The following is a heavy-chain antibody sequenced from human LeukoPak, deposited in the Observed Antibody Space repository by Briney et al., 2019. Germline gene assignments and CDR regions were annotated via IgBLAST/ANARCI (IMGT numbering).Heavy chain of an antibody. CDR2: INPNSGST. V-gene: IGHV1-46*01. J-gene: IGHJ4*02. Sequence: GASVKVSCKASGYTFTRYYMHWVRQAPGQGLEWMGWINPNSGSTSYAQKFQGRVTMTRDMSTSTVYMELSSLRSEDTAVYYCARVLEPSPYNPLDYWGQGTLVTVSS. CDR1: GYTFTRYY. CDR3: ARVLEPSPYNPLDY. D-gene: IGHD1-14*01.